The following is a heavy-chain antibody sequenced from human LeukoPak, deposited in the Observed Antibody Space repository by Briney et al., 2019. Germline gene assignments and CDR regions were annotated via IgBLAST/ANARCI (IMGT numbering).Heavy chain of an antibody. D-gene: IGHD3-10*01. J-gene: IGHJ4*02. Sequence: GGSLRLSCAASGFTFRSYALHWVRQAPDKGLQWVAVISSDGYRTDYPDSVRGRFTISRDNFKNTVDLQMISVTAEDTAMYFCAKGLGTGSVLARPLHYWGQGTLVTVSS. CDR3: AKGLGTGSVLARPLHY. CDR2: ISSDGYRT. CDR1: GFTFRSYA. V-gene: IGHV3-30*04.